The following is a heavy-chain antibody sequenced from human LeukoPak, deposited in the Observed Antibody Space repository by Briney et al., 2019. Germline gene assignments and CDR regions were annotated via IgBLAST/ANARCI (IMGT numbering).Heavy chain of an antibody. CDR3: ARALGAAGFPDAFDI. V-gene: IGHV5-10-1*01. Sequence: GESLRISCKGSGYSFTSYWISWVRQMPGKGLEWMGRIDPSDSYTNYCPSFQGHVTISADKSISTAYLQWSSLKASDTAMYYCARALGAAGFPDAFDIWGQGTMVTVSS. D-gene: IGHD6-13*01. CDR2: IDPSDSYT. J-gene: IGHJ3*02. CDR1: GYSFTSYW.